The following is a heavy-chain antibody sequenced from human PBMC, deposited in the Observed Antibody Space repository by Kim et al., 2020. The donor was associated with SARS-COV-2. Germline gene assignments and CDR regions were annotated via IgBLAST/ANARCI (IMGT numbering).Heavy chain of an antibody. J-gene: IGHJ4*02. V-gene: IGHV3-23*01. CDR3: ASLARITMIVVVRAFDY. CDR1: GFTFSSYA. D-gene: IGHD3-22*01. Sequence: GGSLRLSCAASGFTFSSYAMSWVRQAPGKGLEWVSAISGSGGSTYYADSVKGRFTISRDNSKNTLYLQMNSLRAEDTAVYYCASLARITMIVVVRAFDYWGQGTLVTVSS. CDR2: ISGSGGST.